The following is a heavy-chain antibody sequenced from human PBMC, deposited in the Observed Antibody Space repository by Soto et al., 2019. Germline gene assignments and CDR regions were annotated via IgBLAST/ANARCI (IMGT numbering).Heavy chain of an antibody. CDR1: GFTFSSYA. Sequence: QVQLVESGGGVVQPGRSLRLSCAASGFTFSSYAMHWVRQAPGKGLEWVAVISYDGSNKYYADSVKGRFTISRDNSKNTLYRQMNSLRADDTAVYYCAREGVVVVAAAYAFDLWGQGTMVTVS. J-gene: IGHJ3*01. CDR2: ISYDGSNK. CDR3: AREGVVVVAAAYAFDL. V-gene: IGHV3-30-3*01. D-gene: IGHD2-15*01.